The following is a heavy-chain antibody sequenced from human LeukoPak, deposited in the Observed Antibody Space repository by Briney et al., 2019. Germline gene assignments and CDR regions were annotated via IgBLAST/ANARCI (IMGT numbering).Heavy chain of an antibody. D-gene: IGHD6-19*01. Sequence: SETLSLTCAVHGGSFSGYYWSWVRQPPGKGLEWIGEINHSGSTNYNPSLKSRVTISVDTSKNQFSLKLSSVTAADTAVYYCARGHEIAVAGSTADSYYYGMDVWGKGTTVTVSS. J-gene: IGHJ6*04. CDR1: GGSFSGYY. V-gene: IGHV4-34*01. CDR3: ARGHEIAVAGSTADSYYYGMDV. CDR2: INHSGST.